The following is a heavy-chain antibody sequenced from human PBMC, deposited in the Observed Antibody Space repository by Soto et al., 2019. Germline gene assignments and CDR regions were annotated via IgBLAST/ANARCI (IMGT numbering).Heavy chain of an antibody. Sequence: GGAPRPSCTAPGFRLSNYVMRWVRPAPGRGLEWVSAVSGSGISTFYADSVKGRFIISRDNSKNTLFLQVNSLKAEDTAVYFCARVQVQDLENIFDYWGQGTLVTVSS. CDR2: VSGSGIST. CDR1: GFRLSNYV. V-gene: IGHV3-23*01. D-gene: IGHD3-3*01. J-gene: IGHJ4*02. CDR3: ARVQVQDLENIFDY.